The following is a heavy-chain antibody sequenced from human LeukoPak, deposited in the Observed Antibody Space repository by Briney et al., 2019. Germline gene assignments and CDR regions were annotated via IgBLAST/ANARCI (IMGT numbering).Heavy chain of an antibody. CDR1: GSTFNTYS. V-gene: IGHV3-15*07. J-gene: IGHJ4*02. CDR2: IKPKTDGETT. CDR3: ITPLPYSAQ. Sequence: ESLRLSCAASGSTFNTYSMNWVRQAPGKGLEWVGRIKPKTDGETTEYAAPVKDRFSISRDDSKSMMYLQMNSLKTEDTAVYYCITPLPYSAQGGQGTLVTVSS. D-gene: IGHD2-21*01.